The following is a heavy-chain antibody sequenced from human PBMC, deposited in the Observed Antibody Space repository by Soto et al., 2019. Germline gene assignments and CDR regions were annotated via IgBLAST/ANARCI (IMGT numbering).Heavy chain of an antibody. CDR1: GVTFSNYA. D-gene: IGHD3-10*01. CDR2: LSGSGGTT. CDR3: AKRRADYGSGADTFYFDS. J-gene: IGHJ4*02. Sequence: EVQLLESGGGLVQPGGSLRLSCTVSGVTFSNYAMNWVRQAPGKGLEWVSSLSGSGGTTYYADSVKGRFIISRDNSKNTLYLLVNSLRAEDTALYYCAKRRADYGSGADTFYFDSWGQGALVTVSS. V-gene: IGHV3-23*01.